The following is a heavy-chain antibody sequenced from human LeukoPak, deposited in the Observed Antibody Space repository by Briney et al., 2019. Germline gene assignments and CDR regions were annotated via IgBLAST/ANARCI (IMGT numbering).Heavy chain of an antibody. CDR3: ARHFVRVAGTSGIDA. J-gene: IGHJ6*02. CDR1: GRSISSSRYY. D-gene: IGHD6-13*01. CDR2: ICYSGYT. Sequence: PSETLSFTCTVSGRSISSSRYYWRWIRQPPGKGRDWNGSICYSGYTYYNPSRKSRATISAAKSKNQLPLKLSSGTAADTAVYYCARHFVRVAGTSGIDAWGQGTPVTVSS. V-gene: IGHV4-39*01.